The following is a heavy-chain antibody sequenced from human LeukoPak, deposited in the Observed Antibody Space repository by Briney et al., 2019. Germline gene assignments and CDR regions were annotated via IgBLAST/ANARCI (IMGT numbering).Heavy chain of an antibody. CDR2: ISSSSSYI. D-gene: IGHD2-8*01. Sequence: GGSLRLSCAASGFTFSSYSMNWVRQAPGKGLEWVSSISSSSSYIYYADSVKGRFTISRDNAKNSLYLQMNSLRAEDTAVYYCARDTPPPNGVCCSEVHCYYYYGMDVWGQGTTVTVSS. CDR3: ARDTPPPNGVCCSEVHCYYYYGMDV. V-gene: IGHV3-21*01. J-gene: IGHJ6*02. CDR1: GFTFSSYS.